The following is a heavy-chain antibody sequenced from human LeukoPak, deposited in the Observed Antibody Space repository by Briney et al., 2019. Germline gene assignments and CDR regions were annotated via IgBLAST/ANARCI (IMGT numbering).Heavy chain of an antibody. J-gene: IGHJ4*02. D-gene: IGHD3-22*01. Sequence: GGSLRLSCAASGFTFSSYAMHWVRQAPGKGLEWVAVISYDGSNKYYADSVKGRFTISRDNSKNTLYLQMNSLRAEDTAVYYCARDPADLNYDSSGIGCGYWGQGTLVTVSS. CDR1: GFTFSSYA. V-gene: IGHV3-30-3*01. CDR2: ISYDGSNK. CDR3: ARDPADLNYDSSGIGCGY.